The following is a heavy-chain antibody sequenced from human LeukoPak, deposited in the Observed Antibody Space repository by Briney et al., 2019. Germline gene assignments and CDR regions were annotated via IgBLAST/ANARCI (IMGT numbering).Heavy chain of an antibody. D-gene: IGHD6-13*01. J-gene: IGHJ4*02. CDR3: ARGDIAAGGAPFDY. Sequence: SETLSLTCTVSGGSISSYYWSWIRQPAGRGLEWIGEINHSGSTSYSASLKSRVTISVDTSKNQFSLKLNSVTAADTAVYYCARGDIAAGGAPFDYWGQGTLVTVSS. V-gene: IGHV4-34*01. CDR1: GGSISSYY. CDR2: INHSGST.